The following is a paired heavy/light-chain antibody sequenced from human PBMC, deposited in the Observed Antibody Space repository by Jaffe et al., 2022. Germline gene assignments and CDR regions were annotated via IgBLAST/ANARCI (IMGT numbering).Light chain of an antibody. CDR2: GAS. V-gene: IGKV1-9*01. J-gene: IGKJ4*01. Sequence: DTQLTQSPSFLSASVGDRVTITCRASQVITKYFAWYQQKPGRAPKLLMYGASTFQRVVPSRFSGFGSGTEFTLTISSLQPEDFATYYCQQLDTYPLTFGGGTKVEIK. CDR1: QVITKY. CDR3: QQLDTYPLT.
Heavy chain of an antibody. CDR1: GFTLNDHH. J-gene: IGHJ1*01. CDR2: SRHRVTSYST. D-gene: IGHD6-25*01. V-gene: IGHV3-72*01. CDR3: ARYIDSGFNDK. Sequence: DVQLMQSGGDLVQPGGSLRLSCAVSGFTLNDHHMDWVRQAPGKGLEWVGRSRHRVTSYSTEYAASVKGRFTISRDESENSLYLQMNSLKIEDTAVYFCARYIDSGFNDKWGQGTLVTVSS.